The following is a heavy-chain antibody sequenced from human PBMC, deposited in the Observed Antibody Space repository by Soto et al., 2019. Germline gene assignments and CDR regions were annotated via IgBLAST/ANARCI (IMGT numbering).Heavy chain of an antibody. CDR2: ISYDGSNN. D-gene: IGHD3-10*01. J-gene: IGHJ4*02. Sequence: QVQLVESGGGVVQPGRSLRLSCAASGFTFSSYGMHWVRQAPGKGLEWVAVISYDGSNNDYADSVKGRFTISRDNSKTTLYLQMNSLRAEDTAVYYCAKSPQYYYGSGSYLTDWGQGTLVTVSS. CDR1: GFTFSSYG. CDR3: AKSPQYYYGSGSYLTD. V-gene: IGHV3-30*18.